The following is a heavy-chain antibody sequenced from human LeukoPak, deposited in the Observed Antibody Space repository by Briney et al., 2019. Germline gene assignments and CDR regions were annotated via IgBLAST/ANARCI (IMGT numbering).Heavy chain of an antibody. D-gene: IGHD6-19*01. V-gene: IGHV3-33*06. CDR3: AKDILAVAGSWYFDY. J-gene: IGHJ4*02. Sequence: GGSLRLSCVASGFTFSSYGMRWVRQAPGKRLEWVAVIWYDGSNKYYADSVKGRFTISRDNSKNTLYLQMNSLRAEDTAVYYCAKDILAVAGSWYFDYWGQGTLVTVSS. CDR2: IWYDGSNK. CDR1: GFTFSSYG.